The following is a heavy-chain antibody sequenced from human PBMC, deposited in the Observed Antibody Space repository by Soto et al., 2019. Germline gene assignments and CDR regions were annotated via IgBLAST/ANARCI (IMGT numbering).Heavy chain of an antibody. V-gene: IGHV3-30*18. Sequence: QVQLEESGGNVVQPGRSLRLSCAASGFSFGDYGMHWVRQAPGKGLESVALLSYDGDKEYYADSVKGRFTISRDNSKNTVFLQMNSLRPEDTAVYYCGKDLMGEQWLRVMHYWGQGTLVTVSS. CDR1: GFSFGDYG. CDR3: GKDLMGEQWLRVMHY. J-gene: IGHJ4*02. D-gene: IGHD6-19*01. CDR2: LSYDGDKE.